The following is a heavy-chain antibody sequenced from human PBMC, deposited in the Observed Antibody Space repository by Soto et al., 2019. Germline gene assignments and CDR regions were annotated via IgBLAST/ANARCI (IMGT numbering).Heavy chain of an antibody. D-gene: IGHD1-1*01. V-gene: IGHV3-30*18. J-gene: IGHJ4*02. CDR2: ISYDGNVA. Sequence: ESGGGVVQPGRSLRLSCAASGFTFSSYGKHWVRQAPGKGLEWVTVISYDGNVAYYADSVKGRFTISRDNSKNTLYLQMNSLRTEDTAMYYCAKEGPITNWYFDYWGQGTLVTVSS. CDR3: AKEGPITNWYFDY. CDR1: GFTFSSYG.